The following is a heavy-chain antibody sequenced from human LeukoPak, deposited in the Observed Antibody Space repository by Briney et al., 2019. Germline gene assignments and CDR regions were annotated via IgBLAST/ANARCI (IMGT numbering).Heavy chain of an antibody. CDR1: GGTFSSYT. CDR3: ASTNDSSGHDAFDI. J-gene: IGHJ3*02. V-gene: IGHV1-69*02. D-gene: IGHD3-22*01. CDR2: IIPILGIA. Sequence: ASVKVSCQASGGTFSSYTISRVRQAPGQGLEWMGRIIPILGIANYAQKFQGRATITTDESTSTAYMELSSLRSEDTAVYYCASTNDSSGHDAFDIWGQGTMVTVSS.